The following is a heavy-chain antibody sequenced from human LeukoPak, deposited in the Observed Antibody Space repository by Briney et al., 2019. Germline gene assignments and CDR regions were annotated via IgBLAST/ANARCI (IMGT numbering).Heavy chain of an antibody. Sequence: SETLSLTCTVSGGSLSSYFWNWIRQPPGKGLEWIGYMHDSGTSNYNASLKSRVTISVDTSKNQFSLKLSSVTAADTAVYYCARMITAFGYWGQGTLVTVSS. CDR1: GGSLSSYF. J-gene: IGHJ4*02. D-gene: IGHD3-16*01. CDR2: MHDSGTS. CDR3: ARMITAFGY. V-gene: IGHV4-4*08.